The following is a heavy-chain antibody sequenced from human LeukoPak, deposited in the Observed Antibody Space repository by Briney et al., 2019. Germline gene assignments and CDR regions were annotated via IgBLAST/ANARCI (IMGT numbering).Heavy chain of an antibody. CDR3: ASRRITIFGVVTPRYYYYMDV. V-gene: IGHV4-34*01. Sequence: PSETLSLTCAVYGGSFSGYYWSWIRQPPGKGLERIGEINHSGSTNYNPSLKSRVTISVDTSKNQFSLKLSSVTAADTAVYYCASRRITIFGVVTPRYYYYMDVWGKGTTVTVSS. D-gene: IGHD3-3*01. CDR2: INHSGST. CDR1: GGSFSGYY. J-gene: IGHJ6*03.